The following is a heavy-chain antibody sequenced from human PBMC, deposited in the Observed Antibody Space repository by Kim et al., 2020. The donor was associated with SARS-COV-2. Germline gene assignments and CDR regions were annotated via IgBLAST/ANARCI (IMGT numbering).Heavy chain of an antibody. D-gene: IGHD2-2*01. CDR3: ASTGREPVVPALYYYYYYGMDV. Sequence: SETLSLTCTVSGGSISSSSYYWGWIRQPPGKGLEWIGSIYYSGSTYYNPSLKSRVTISVDTSKNQFSLKLSSVTAADTAVYYCASTGREPVVPALYYYYYYGMDVWGQGTTVTVSS. J-gene: IGHJ6*02. V-gene: IGHV4-39*01. CDR2: IYYSGST. CDR1: GGSISSSSYY.